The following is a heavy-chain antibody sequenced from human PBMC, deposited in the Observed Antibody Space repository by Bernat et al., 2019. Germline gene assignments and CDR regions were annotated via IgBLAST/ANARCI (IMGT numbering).Heavy chain of an antibody. J-gene: IGHJ5*02. D-gene: IGHD6-6*01. CDR1: GFTFSSYA. CDR2: ISYDGSNK. CDR3: ARDHDSSSSLSARGWFDP. Sequence: QVQLVESGGGVVQPGRSLRLSCAASGFTFSSYAMHWVRQAPGKGLEWVAVISYDGSNKYYADSVKGRFTISRDNSKNTLYLQMNSLRAEDTAVYYCARDHDSSSSLSARGWFDPWGQGTLVTVSS. V-gene: IGHV3-30*01.